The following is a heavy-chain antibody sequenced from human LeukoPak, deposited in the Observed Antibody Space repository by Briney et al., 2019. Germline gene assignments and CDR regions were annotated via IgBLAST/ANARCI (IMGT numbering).Heavy chain of an antibody. CDR2: ISGNSADI. J-gene: IGHJ4*02. Sequence: GGSLRLSCGASGFAFSSSRMSWVCQAPGRGLEWVSSISGNSADINNADSLKGRFTISRDNAKNSLYLQLNSLTAEDTAVYYCARLDWRGYWGQGTLVTVSS. CDR3: ARLDWRGY. V-gene: IGHV3-21*01. CDR1: GFAFSSSR. D-gene: IGHD2-21*01.